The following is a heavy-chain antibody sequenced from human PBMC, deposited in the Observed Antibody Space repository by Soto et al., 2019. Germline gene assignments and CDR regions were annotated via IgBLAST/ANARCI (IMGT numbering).Heavy chain of an antibody. CDR3: ARGGSGSYYTPPYYYYYGMDV. Sequence: SETLSLTCTVSGGSISSGDYYWSWIRQPPGKGLEWIGYIYYSGSTYYNPSLKSRVTISVDTSKNQFSLKLSSVTAADTAVYYCARGGSGSYYTPPYYYYYGMDVWGQGTTVTVSS. D-gene: IGHD1-26*01. J-gene: IGHJ6*02. CDR1: GGSISSGDYY. CDR2: IYYSGST. V-gene: IGHV4-30-4*01.